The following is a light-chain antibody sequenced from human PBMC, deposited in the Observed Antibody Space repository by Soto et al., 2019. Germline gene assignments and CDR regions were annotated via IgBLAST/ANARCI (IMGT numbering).Light chain of an antibody. V-gene: IGKV1-5*01. J-gene: IGKJ1*01. CDR3: QQYNSYSST. Sequence: DIQMTQSPSTLSASVGDRVTITCRASQSISSWLVWYQQKPAKAPKLLIYDASSLESGVPSRFSGSGSGTEFTLTISSLQPDDFATYYCQQYNSYSSTFGQGTKVEIK. CDR2: DAS. CDR1: QSISSW.